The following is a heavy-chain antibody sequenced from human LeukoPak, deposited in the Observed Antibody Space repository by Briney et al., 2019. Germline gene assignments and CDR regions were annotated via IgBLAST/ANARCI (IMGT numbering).Heavy chain of an antibody. D-gene: IGHD1-20*01. CDR1: GGSISSGGYY. V-gene: IGHV4-31*03. CDR2: IYYSGST. CDR3: ARVDNWNDAQGRFDY. Sequence: PSETLSLTCTVPGGSISSGGYYWSWIRQHPGKGLEWIGYIYYSGSTYYNPSLKSRVTISVDTSKNQFSLKLSSVTAADTAVYYCARVDNWNDAQGRFDYWGQGTLVTVSS. J-gene: IGHJ4*02.